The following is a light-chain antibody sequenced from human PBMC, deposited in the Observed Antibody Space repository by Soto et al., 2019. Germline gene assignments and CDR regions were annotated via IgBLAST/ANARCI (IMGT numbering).Light chain of an antibody. CDR2: ASS. V-gene: IGKV1-27*01. J-gene: IGKJ3*01. CDR1: QGIRNC. CDR3: QKYSSVPV. Sequence: DIQMTQSPTSLSASVGDRVTITCRASQGIRNCVAWHQQKPGKAPKLLIYASSTLQSGVPSRFIGSGSGTDFTLTITRLQTEDVATYSCQKYSSVPVFGPGTKVEIK.